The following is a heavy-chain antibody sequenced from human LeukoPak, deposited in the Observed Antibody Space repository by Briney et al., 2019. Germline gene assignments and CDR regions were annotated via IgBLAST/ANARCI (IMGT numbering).Heavy chain of an antibody. CDR3: ARGGARYYYGSGFGYMDV. J-gene: IGHJ6*03. CDR2: IIPIFGTA. V-gene: IGHV1-69*13. CDR1: GGTFSSYA. D-gene: IGHD3-10*01. Sequence: TSVKVSCKASGGTFSSYAISWVRQAPGQGLEGMGGIIPIFGTANYAQKFQGRVTITADESTSTAYMELSSLRSEDTAVYYCARGGARYYYGSGFGYMDVWGKGTTVTISS.